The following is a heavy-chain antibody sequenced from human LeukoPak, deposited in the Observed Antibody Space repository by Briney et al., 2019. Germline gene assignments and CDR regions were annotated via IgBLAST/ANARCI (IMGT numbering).Heavy chain of an antibody. V-gene: IGHV3-15*07. J-gene: IGHJ6*02. D-gene: IGHD3-3*01. Sequence: PGGSLRLSCAASSFTFSNAWMNWVRQAPGKGLEWVGRIKSKTDGGTIDYAAPVKGRFTISRDDSKNTLYLQMNSLKTEDTAVYYCARIGNNPRITIFKVAHLDYYYYGMDVWGQGTTVTVSS. CDR3: ARIGNNPRITIFKVAHLDYYYYGMDV. CDR2: IKSKTDGGTI. CDR1: SFTFSNAW.